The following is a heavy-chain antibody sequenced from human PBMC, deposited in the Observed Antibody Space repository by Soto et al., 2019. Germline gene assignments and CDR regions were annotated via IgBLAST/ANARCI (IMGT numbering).Heavy chain of an antibody. CDR1: GITFSSYG. Sequence: GGSLRLSCAASGITFSSYGMSWVRQAPGKGLEWVSAISGSGTNTYYADFVKGRFTISRDNSKNTLYLQMDSLTAEDTALYYCAKRNWNHVRYCYYGMDVWGQGTTVTVSS. J-gene: IGHJ6*02. D-gene: IGHD1-20*01. CDR2: ISGSGTNT. CDR3: AKRNWNHVRYCYYGMDV. V-gene: IGHV3-23*01.